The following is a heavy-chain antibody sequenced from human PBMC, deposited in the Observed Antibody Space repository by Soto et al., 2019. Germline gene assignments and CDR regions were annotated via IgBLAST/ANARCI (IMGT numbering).Heavy chain of an antibody. Sequence: QVQLVQSGDEVRKPGSSVKVSCKASGYIFVNYGIAWVRQAPGQGVEWMGWISHYSGNTHYASKVQGRRTMTTDTATSTAYMDLGSLTSDDTAVYYCAMVDNYVAPTPQDVWGQGTTVTVSS. D-gene: IGHD3-16*01. CDR2: ISHYSGNT. J-gene: IGHJ6*02. CDR1: GYIFVNYG. V-gene: IGHV1-18*01. CDR3: AMVDNYVAPTPQDV.